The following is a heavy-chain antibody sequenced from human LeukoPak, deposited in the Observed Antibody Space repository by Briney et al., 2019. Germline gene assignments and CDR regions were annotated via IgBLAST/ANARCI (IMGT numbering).Heavy chain of an antibody. J-gene: IGHJ4*02. Sequence: PGGSLRLSCAASGFTFSDYYMSWIRKAPGKGLEWISYISNSGSTTYYADSVKGRFTFSRDNAKNSLFLQMNSLRAEDTAVYYCARLAPYYGTGIIWGQGTLVTVSS. CDR2: ISNSGSTT. CDR1: GFTFSDYY. D-gene: IGHD3-10*01. V-gene: IGHV3-11*01. CDR3: ARLAPYYGTGII.